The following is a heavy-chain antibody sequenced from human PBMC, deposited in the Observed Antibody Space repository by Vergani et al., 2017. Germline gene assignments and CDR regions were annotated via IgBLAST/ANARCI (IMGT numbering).Heavy chain of an antibody. CDR2: IIPKFDIP. D-gene: IGHD4-17*01. V-gene: IGHV1-69*13. CDR1: GGTFSTAA. CDR3: GKTEDYADAQIDH. J-gene: IGHJ4*02. Sequence: QVQLLQSGAEVKKPGSLVRVSCEVSGGTFSTAAIIWVRQAPGQGLEWVGRIIPKFDIPLYAHKFQGRVTITADESTGTVYMELRSLKSEDTAVFYCGKTEDYADAQIDHWGQGTLVTVSS.